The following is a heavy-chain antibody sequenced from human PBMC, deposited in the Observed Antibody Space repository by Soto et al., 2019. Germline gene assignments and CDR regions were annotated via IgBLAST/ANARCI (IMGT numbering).Heavy chain of an antibody. CDR2: INSDGSST. D-gene: IGHD3-3*01. J-gene: IGHJ6*02. Sequence: EVQLVESGGGLVQPGGSLRLSCAASGFTFSSYWMHWVRQAPGKGLVWVSRINSDGSSTSYADSVKGRFTISRDNAKNTLYLQMNSLRAEDTAVYYCARDAPNDFWSGYYSYYYGMDVWGQGTTVTVSS. CDR3: ARDAPNDFWSGYYSYYYGMDV. CDR1: GFTFSSYW. V-gene: IGHV3-74*01.